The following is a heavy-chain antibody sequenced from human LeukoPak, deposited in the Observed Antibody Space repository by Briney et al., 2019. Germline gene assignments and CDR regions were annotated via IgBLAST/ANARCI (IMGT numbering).Heavy chain of an antibody. Sequence: PLQTLSLTCTVSGGSISSYYWSWIRQPAGKGLEWIGRIYTSGSTNYNPSLKSRVTMSVDTSKNQFSLKLSSVTAADTAVYYCARDRQQLVPWYYYYMDVWGKGTTVTVSS. V-gene: IGHV4-4*07. CDR2: IYTSGST. CDR3: ARDRQQLVPWYYYYMDV. D-gene: IGHD6-13*01. J-gene: IGHJ6*03. CDR1: GGSISSYY.